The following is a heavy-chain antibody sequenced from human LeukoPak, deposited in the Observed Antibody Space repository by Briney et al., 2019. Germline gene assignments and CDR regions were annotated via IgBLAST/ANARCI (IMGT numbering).Heavy chain of an antibody. Sequence: ASVKVSCKASGYTFTGYYMHWVRQAPGQGLEWMGWINPNSGGTNYAQKFQGRVTMTRDTSISTAYMELSRLRSDGTAVYYCAREFVVVPAAYYMDVWGKGTTVTVSS. V-gene: IGHV1-2*02. CDR2: INPNSGGT. J-gene: IGHJ6*03. CDR3: AREFVVVPAAYYMDV. CDR1: GYTFTGYY. D-gene: IGHD2-2*01.